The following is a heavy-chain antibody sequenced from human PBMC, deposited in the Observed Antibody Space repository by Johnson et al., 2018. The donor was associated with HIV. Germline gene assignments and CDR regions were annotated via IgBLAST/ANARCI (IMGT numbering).Heavy chain of an antibody. CDR1: GFTVSSNH. CDR3: ARDPAAAALRAFDI. D-gene: IGHD6-13*01. V-gene: IGHV3-20*04. Sequence: VQLVESGGGLIQPGGSLRLSCAASGFTVSSNHMRWVRQAPGKGLEWVSGINWNGGSTGYGDSVKGRFTISRDNAKNSLYLQMNSLRAEYTAVYYCARDPAAAALRAFDIWGQGTMVTVSS. J-gene: IGHJ3*02. CDR2: INWNGGST.